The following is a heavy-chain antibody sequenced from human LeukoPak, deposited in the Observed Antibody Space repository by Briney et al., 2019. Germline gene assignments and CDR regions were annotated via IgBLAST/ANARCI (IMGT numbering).Heavy chain of an antibody. Sequence: SQTLSLTCTVSGGSISSGGYYWSWIRQHPGKGLEWIGYIFYSGSTYYNPSLKSRVTISVDTSKNQFSLKLSSVTAADTAVYYCARGLARKWLGISNWFDPWGQGTLVTVSS. CDR2: IFYSGST. CDR1: GGSISSGGYY. D-gene: IGHD6-19*01. V-gene: IGHV4-31*03. CDR3: ARGLARKWLGISNWFDP. J-gene: IGHJ5*02.